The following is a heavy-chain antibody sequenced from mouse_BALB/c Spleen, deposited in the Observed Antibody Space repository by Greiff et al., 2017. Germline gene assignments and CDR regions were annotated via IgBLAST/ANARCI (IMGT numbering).Heavy chain of an antibody. CDR3: ERHYGNHAMDY. Sequence: EVNVVESGGDLVKPGGSLKLSCAASGFTFSSYGMSWVRQTPDKRLEWVATISSGGSYTYYPDSVKGRFTISRDNAKNTLYLQMSSLKSEDTAMYYCERHYGNHAMDYWGQGTSVTVSS. CDR1: GFTFSSYG. CDR2: ISSGGSYT. V-gene: IGHV5-6*01. J-gene: IGHJ4*01. D-gene: IGHD2-1*01.